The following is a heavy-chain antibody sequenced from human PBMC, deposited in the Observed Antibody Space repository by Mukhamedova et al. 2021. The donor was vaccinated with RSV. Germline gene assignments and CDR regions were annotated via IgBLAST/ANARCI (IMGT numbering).Heavy chain of an antibody. J-gene: IGHJ5*02. D-gene: IGHD5-18*01. CDR2: IGTGGDT. V-gene: IGHV3-47*02. Sequence: EWVSAIGTGGDTYYADSVMGRFTISRDNAKKSLYLHMNSLIAEDMAVYYCARDAENTALNNWFDPWGQGTLVTVSS. CDR3: ARDAENTALNNWFDP.